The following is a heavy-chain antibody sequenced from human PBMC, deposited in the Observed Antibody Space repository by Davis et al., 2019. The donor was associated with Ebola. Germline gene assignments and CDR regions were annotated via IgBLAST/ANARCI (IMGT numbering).Heavy chain of an antibody. CDR3: AKERGYLAY. CDR1: GFTFRSYD. Sequence: GESLKISCAASGFTFRSYDMSWVRQAPGKGLEWVSAISGSGGVTHYAHSVKGRFTISRDNSKNILFLEMNSLTAEDTAVYYCAKERGYLAYWGQGTLVTVSS. V-gene: IGHV3-23*01. CDR2: ISGSGGVT. J-gene: IGHJ4*02.